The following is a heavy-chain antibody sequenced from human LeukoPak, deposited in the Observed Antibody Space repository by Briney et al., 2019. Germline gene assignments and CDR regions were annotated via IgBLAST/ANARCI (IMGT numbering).Heavy chain of an antibody. J-gene: IGHJ5*02. Sequence: SETLPLTCAVYGGSFSGYYWSWIRQPPGKGPEWIGEINHSGSTNYNPPLKSRVTMSVDRSKNQFSLKLNSVTAADTAVYYCARHGIYYGLGSSYGLPNWFDPWGQGTLVTVSS. D-gene: IGHD3-10*01. CDR1: GGSFSGYY. CDR3: ARHGIYYGLGSSYGLPNWFDP. V-gene: IGHV4-34*01. CDR2: INHSGST.